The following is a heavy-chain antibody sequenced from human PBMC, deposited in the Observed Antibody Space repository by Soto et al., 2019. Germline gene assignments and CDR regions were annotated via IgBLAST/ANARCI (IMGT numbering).Heavy chain of an antibody. J-gene: IGHJ6*02. CDR2: ISAYNGNT. CDR1: GYTFTSYA. Sequence: ASVKVSCKTSGYTFTSYAMHWVRQAPGQGLEWMGWISAYNGNTNYAQKFQGRVTMTEDTSTDTAYMELSSLRSEDTAVYYCASGSLVPAAMNYYYGMDVWGQGTTVTVSS. V-gene: IGHV1-18*01. D-gene: IGHD2-2*01. CDR3: ASGSLVPAAMNYYYGMDV.